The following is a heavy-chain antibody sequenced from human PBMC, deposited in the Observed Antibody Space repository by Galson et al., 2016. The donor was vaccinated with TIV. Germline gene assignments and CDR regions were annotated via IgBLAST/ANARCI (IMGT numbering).Heavy chain of an antibody. CDR3: IRDLGRLRDF. J-gene: IGHJ4*02. CDR1: GHIFTRDY. D-gene: IGHD7-27*01. Sequence: SVKVSCKASGHIFTRDYVHWVRQAPGQGLEWMGVIDPTYGGTTFAQKFHALVTMTRDTSTSTVYMEVSGLKSDDTAVYYCIRDLGRLRDFWGQGTLVTVSS. V-gene: IGHV1-46*03. CDR2: IDPTYGGT.